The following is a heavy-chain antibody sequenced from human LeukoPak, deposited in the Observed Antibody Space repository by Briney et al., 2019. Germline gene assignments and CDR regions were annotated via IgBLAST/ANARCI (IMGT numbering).Heavy chain of an antibody. Sequence: GGSLRLSCAASGFTFSSYVMHWVRQAPGKGLEWVAVISYDGSNKYYADSVKGRFTISRDNSKNTLYLQMNSLRAEDTAVYYCAKDSGYPDYYYYYGMDVWGQGTTVTVSS. CDR3: AKDSGYPDYYYYYGMDV. D-gene: IGHD5-12*01. CDR1: GFTFSSYV. J-gene: IGHJ6*02. CDR2: ISYDGSNK. V-gene: IGHV3-30*18.